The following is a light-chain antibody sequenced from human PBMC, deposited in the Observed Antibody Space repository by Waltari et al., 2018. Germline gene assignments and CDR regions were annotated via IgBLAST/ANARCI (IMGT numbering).Light chain of an antibody. CDR1: QQIDDK. J-gene: IGKJ4*01. CDR2: GAS. Sequence: DIQMTQSPSSLPASVGHRITTTCQARQQIDDKLNWYQQKPGEAPKALIHGASNLEIGVPTRFSGSRSGTEFTLTISSLQPEDFATYYCQQYDNFPLTFGGGTRVDIK. CDR3: QQYDNFPLT. V-gene: IGKV1-33*01.